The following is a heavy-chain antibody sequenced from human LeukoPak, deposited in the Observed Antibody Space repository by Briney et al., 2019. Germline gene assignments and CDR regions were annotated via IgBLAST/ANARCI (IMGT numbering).Heavy chain of an antibody. V-gene: IGHV5-51*01. CDR1: GYSFTSYW. CDR2: IFPGDSDT. D-gene: IGHD3-22*01. J-gene: IGHJ5*02. Sequence: GESLKISCKGSGYSFTSYWIVWVRQMPGKGLEWMGIIFPGDSDTRYSPSFQGQVTISADKSISTAYLQWSSLKASDTAMYYCARRGYYDSSGNNNWFDPWGQGTLVTVSS. CDR3: ARRGYYDSSGNNNWFDP.